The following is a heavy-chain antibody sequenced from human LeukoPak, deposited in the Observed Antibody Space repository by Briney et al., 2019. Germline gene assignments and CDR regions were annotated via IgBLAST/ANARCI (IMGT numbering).Heavy chain of an antibody. CDR2: ISSSSRTI. CDR1: GFTFSSYS. V-gene: IGHV3-48*01. J-gene: IGHJ4*02. Sequence: GGSLRLSCAASGFTFSSYSMNWVRQAPGKGLEWLSYISSSSRTIYYADSVKGRFTISRDNANNSLYLQMNSLRAEDTAVYYCARDRYGDYDFDYWGRGTLVTVSS. CDR3: ARDRYGDYDFDY. D-gene: IGHD4-17*01.